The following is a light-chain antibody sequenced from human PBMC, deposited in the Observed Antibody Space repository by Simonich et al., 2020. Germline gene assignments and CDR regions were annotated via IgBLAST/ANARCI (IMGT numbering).Light chain of an antibody. CDR1: QDISNY. CDR2: DAS. V-gene: IGKV1-33*01. CDR3: QQYDNLPYT. Sequence: DIQITQSPSSLSASVGDRFTITCQASQDISNYLNWYQQKPGKAPKLLIYDASDLETGVPSTLSGSGSGTDFTFTISSLQPEDIATYYCQQYDNLPYTFGQGTKLEIK. J-gene: IGKJ2*01.